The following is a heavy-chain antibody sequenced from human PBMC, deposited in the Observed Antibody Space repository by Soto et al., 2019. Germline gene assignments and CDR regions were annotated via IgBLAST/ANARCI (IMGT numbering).Heavy chain of an antibody. J-gene: IGHJ4*02. CDR3: ARGGEAAGTFY. D-gene: IGHD6-13*01. CDR1: VGSITSGRYY. Sequence: PSETLSLTCTVSVGSITSGRYYWSWIRQHPGKGLEWMGYIYHSGSTDYNPSLKSRITISVDTSKNQFFLKLSSVTAADTAVYYCARGGEAAGTFYWGQGILGTVS. V-gene: IGHV4-31*03. CDR2: IYHSGST.